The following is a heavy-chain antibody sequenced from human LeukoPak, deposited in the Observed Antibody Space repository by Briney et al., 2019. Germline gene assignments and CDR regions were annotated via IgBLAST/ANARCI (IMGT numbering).Heavy chain of an antibody. CDR2: IIPILGIA. CDR3: ASFDSSGYSGY. V-gene: IGHV1-69*02. J-gene: IGHJ4*02. Sequence: SVKVSCKASGGTFSSYTISWVRQAPGQGLEWMGRIIPILGIANYAQKFQGRVTITADKSTSTAYMELSSLRSEDTAVYYCASFDSSGYSGYWGQGTLVTVSS. D-gene: IGHD3-22*01. CDR1: GGTFSSYT.